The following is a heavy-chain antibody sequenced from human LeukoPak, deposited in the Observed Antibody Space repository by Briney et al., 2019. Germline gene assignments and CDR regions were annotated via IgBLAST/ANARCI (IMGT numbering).Heavy chain of an antibody. D-gene: IGHD6-13*01. CDR3: ARDPSREYSSSWYHHFDY. CDR1: GFTFSSYC. CDR2: ISTSGTIV. Sequence: TGGSLRLSCATSGFTFSSYCFNWVRQAPGKGLEWVSSISTSGTIVHYADSVRGRFTMSRDNTRKSVYLQMDSLRAGDTAVYYCARDPSREYSSSWYHHFDYWGQGTLVTVSS. V-gene: IGHV3-21*01. J-gene: IGHJ4*02.